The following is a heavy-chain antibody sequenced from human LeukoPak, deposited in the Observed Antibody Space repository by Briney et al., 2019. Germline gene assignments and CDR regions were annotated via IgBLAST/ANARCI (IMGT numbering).Heavy chain of an antibody. Sequence: GRSLRLSCAAPGFTFDDYAMHWVRQAPGKGLEWVSGISWISDSIDYADSVKGRFTISRDNAKNSLYPQMNSLRAEDTALYYCAKGIRGATIRDGMDVWGQGTTVTVSS. CDR1: GFTFDDYA. CDR2: ISWISDSI. D-gene: IGHD5-12*01. V-gene: IGHV3-9*01. J-gene: IGHJ6*02. CDR3: AKGIRGATIRDGMDV.